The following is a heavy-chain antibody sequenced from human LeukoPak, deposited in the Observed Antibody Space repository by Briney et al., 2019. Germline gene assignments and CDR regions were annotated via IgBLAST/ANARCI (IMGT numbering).Heavy chain of an antibody. V-gene: IGHV3-21*01. CDR3: ARDLESNYDCGSRYEPSGFDI. CDR2: ISSSGYI. Sequence: GGSLRLSCAASGFTFSSYSMNWVRQAPEKGLEWVSSISSSGYIYYADSVKGRFTISRDNAKNSLYLQMNSLRAEDTAVYYCARDLESNYDCGSRYEPSGFDIWGQGTMVTVSS. J-gene: IGHJ3*02. D-gene: IGHD3-3*01. CDR1: GFTFSSYS.